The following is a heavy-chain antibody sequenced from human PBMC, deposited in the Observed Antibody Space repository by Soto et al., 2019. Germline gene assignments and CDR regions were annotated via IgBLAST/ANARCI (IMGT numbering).Heavy chain of an antibody. D-gene: IGHD1-1*01. CDR1: GYTFTSYG. J-gene: IGHJ4*02. CDR2: ISAHNGNT. Sequence: QVHLVQSGAEVKKPGASVKVSCKASGYTFTSYGITWVRQAPGQGLEWMGWISAHNGNTDYAQKLQGRVIVTRDTSTSTADMELRSLSSDDTAVYYWARGRYGDYWGQGALVTVSS. CDR3: ARGRYGDY. V-gene: IGHV1-18*01.